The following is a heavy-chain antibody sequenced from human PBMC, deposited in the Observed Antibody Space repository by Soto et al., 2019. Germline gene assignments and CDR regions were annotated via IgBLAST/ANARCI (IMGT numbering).Heavy chain of an antibody. CDR3: TRRSCTAGGCYSDFDF. J-gene: IGHJ4*02. Sequence: EVQLVESGGGLVQPGGSLKLSCAASGFRLSGFDVHWVRQASGEGLEWVARIKTEAENYATAVAASMKARFTLSRDDTKNTAYLQMSSLRTEDTAVYYCTRRSCTAGGCYSDFDFWGQGTLVTVSS. CDR1: GFRLSGFD. CDR2: IKTEAENYAT. D-gene: IGHD2-15*01. V-gene: IGHV3-73*01.